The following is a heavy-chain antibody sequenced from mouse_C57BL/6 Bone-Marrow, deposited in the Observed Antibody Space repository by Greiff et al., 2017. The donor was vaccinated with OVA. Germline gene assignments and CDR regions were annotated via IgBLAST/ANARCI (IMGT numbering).Heavy chain of an antibody. CDR2: IDPENGDT. V-gene: IGHV14-4*01. Sequence: EVQLQQSGAELVRPGASVKLSCTASGFTIKDDSMHWVKQRPEQGLEWIGWIDPENGDTEYASKVKGKATITADTSYNTAYLQLSSLTSDDTAVYDCTLYGSSSYYYAMGYWGQGTSVTGSS. D-gene: IGHD1-1*01. CDR3: TLYGSSSYYYAMGY. J-gene: IGHJ4*01. CDR1: GFTIKDDS.